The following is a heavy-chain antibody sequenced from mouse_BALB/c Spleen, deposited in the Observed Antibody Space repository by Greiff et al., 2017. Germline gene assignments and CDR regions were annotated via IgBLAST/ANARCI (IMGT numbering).Heavy chain of an antibody. D-gene: IGHD2-3*01. Sequence: VQLKESGPGLVKPSQSLSLTCTVTGYSITSDYAWNWIRQFPGNKLEWMGYISYSGSTSYNPSLKSRISITRDTSKNQFFLQLNSVTTEDTATYYCAREGAYDGYFYAMDYWGQGTSVTVSS. CDR2: ISYSGST. CDR3: AREGAYDGYFYAMDY. J-gene: IGHJ4*01. V-gene: IGHV3-2*02. CDR1: GYSITSDYA.